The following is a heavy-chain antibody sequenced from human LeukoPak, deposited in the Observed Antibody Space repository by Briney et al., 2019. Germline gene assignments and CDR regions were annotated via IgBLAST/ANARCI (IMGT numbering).Heavy chain of an antibody. J-gene: IGHJ4*02. CDR2: IYSGGNT. Sequence: GGSLRLSCTASGLTVSSNCMSWVRQAPGKGLEWVSFIYSGGNTYYADSVKGRFTISRDNSKNTFHLQMNSLRAEDTAVYYCARQAGDYLHPYDYWGQGTLVTVSS. CDR1: GLTVSSNC. D-gene: IGHD3-22*01. V-gene: IGHV3-53*01. CDR3: ARQAGDYLHPYDY.